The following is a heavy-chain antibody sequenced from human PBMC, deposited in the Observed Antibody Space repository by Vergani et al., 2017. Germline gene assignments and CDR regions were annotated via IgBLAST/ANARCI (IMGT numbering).Heavy chain of an antibody. CDR3: ARYSGYDYWIKTVFDY. V-gene: IGHV4-30-4*08. J-gene: IGHJ4*02. CDR2: IFHGGSA. D-gene: IGHD5-12*01. Sequence: QVQLQESGPGRVKPSQTLSLNCTVSDDSLNSADYNWNWIRQSPGKGLEWIGHIFHGGSAYYNPSLKSRVTISVDTSKNQFSLKLSSVTAADTAVYYCARYSGYDYWIKTVFDYWGQGTLVTVSS. CDR1: DDSLNSADYN.